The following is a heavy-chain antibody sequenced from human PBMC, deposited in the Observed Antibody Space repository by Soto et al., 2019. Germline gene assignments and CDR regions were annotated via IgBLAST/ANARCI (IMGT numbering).Heavy chain of an antibody. CDR3: TYSSGWYETFDY. D-gene: IGHD6-19*01. Sequence: EVQLVESGGGLVQPGGSLKLSCAASGFTFSGSAMHWVRQASGKGLEWVGRIRSKANSYATAYAASVKGRFTISRDDSKNTAYLQMNSLKTEDTAVYYCTYSSGWYETFDYWGQGPLVTVSS. V-gene: IGHV3-73*01. CDR2: IRSKANSYAT. CDR1: GFTFSGSA. J-gene: IGHJ4*02.